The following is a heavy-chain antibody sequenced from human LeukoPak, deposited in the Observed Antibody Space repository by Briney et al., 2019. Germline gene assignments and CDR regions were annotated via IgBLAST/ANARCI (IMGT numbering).Heavy chain of an antibody. Sequence: PGGSLRLSCAASGFTFSSYWMSWVRQAPGKGLEWVANIKQDGSEKYYVDSVKGRFTISRDNAKNSLYLQMNSLRAEDTAVYYCASGYSSVWGFSYHYYGFDVWGQGTTVTVSS. D-gene: IGHD6-19*01. CDR3: ASGYSSVWGFSYHYYGFDV. V-gene: IGHV3-7*01. CDR2: IKQDGSEK. J-gene: IGHJ6*02. CDR1: GFTFSSYW.